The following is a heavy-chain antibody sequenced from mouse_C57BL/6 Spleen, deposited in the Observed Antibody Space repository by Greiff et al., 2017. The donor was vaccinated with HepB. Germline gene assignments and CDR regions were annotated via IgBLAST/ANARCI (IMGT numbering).Heavy chain of an antibody. J-gene: IGHJ2*01. CDR3: ARGARNYYGSSFDY. V-gene: IGHV1-82*01. CDR2: IYPGDGDT. Sequence: QVQLQQSGPALVKPGASVKISCKASGYAFSSSWMNWVKQRPGKGLEWIGRIYPGDGDTNYNGKFKGKATLTADKSSSTAYMQLSSLTSEDSAVYFCARGARNYYGSSFDYWGQGTTLTVSS. D-gene: IGHD1-1*01. CDR1: GYAFSSSW.